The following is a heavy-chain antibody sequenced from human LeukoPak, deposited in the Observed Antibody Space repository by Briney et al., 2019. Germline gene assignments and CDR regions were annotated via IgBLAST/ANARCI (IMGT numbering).Heavy chain of an antibody. J-gene: IGHJ5*02. D-gene: IGHD4-17*01. V-gene: IGHV4-39*07. CDR2: IYYSGRT. CDR3: TRERETTVTTGGFDP. CDR1: GGSISSNSYY. Sequence: SETLSLTCTVSGGSISSNSYYWGWIRQPPGKGLEWIGSIYYSGRTVDNPSLKSRLTISVDTPKNQFSLKLSSVTAADTAVYYCTRERETTVTTGGFDPWGQGTLVTVSS.